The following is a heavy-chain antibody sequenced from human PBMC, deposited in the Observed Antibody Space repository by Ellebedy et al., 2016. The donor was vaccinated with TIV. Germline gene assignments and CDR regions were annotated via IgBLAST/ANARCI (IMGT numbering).Heavy chain of an antibody. CDR3: ARGGRCSGGSCYYFQH. V-gene: IGHV3-48*02. CDR2: ISSSSSTI. J-gene: IGHJ1*01. Sequence: GESLKISCAASGFTFSSYSMNWVRQAPGKGLEWVSYISSSSSTIYYADSVKGRFTISRDNAKNSLYLQMNSLRDEDTAVYYCARGGRCSGGSCYYFQHWGQGTLVTVSS. CDR1: GFTFSSYS. D-gene: IGHD2-15*01.